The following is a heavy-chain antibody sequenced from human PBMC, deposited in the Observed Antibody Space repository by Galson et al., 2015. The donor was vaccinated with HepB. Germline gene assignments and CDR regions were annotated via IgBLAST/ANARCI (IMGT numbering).Heavy chain of an antibody. CDR1: GFTFNNYA. CDR3: AKATLTDIAAAGTDC. CDR2: VSGSAYST. Sequence: SLRLSCAASGFTFNNYAMSWVRQAPGKGLEWVSAVSGSAYSTYYADSVKGRSTISRDNSKNTLYLQMNSLRAEDTAVYYCAKATLTDIAAAGTDCWGQGTLVTVSS. V-gene: IGHV3-23*01. D-gene: IGHD6-13*01. J-gene: IGHJ4*02.